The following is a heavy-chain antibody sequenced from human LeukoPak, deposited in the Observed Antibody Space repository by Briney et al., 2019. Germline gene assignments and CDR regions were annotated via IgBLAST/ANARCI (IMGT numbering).Heavy chain of an antibody. V-gene: IGHV4-59*01. Sequence: SETLSLTCTVSGGSISSYYWSWIRQPPGKGLEWIAYIDYRGSTTYNPSLRSRVTISVDTSRNQFSLKLYSVTAADTAVYYCARSRSGYSYDHAAFEIWGQGTMVTVSS. D-gene: IGHD5-18*01. J-gene: IGHJ3*02. CDR2: IDYRGST. CDR1: GGSISSYY. CDR3: ARSRSGYSYDHAAFEI.